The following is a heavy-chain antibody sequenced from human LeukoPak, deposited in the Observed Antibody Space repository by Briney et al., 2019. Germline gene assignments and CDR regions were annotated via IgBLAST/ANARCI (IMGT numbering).Heavy chain of an antibody. CDR1: GYTFTSYG. J-gene: IGHJ4*02. CDR2: ISAYNGNT. V-gene: IGHV1-18*01. CDR3: ASWSGGYRQGYFDY. D-gene: IGHD1-26*01. Sequence: ASVKVSCKASGYTFTSYGISWVRQAPGQGLEWMGWISAYNGNTNYAQKLQGRVTMTTDTSTSTAYMELRSLRSDDTAVYYCASWSGGYRQGYFDYWGQGTLVTVSS.